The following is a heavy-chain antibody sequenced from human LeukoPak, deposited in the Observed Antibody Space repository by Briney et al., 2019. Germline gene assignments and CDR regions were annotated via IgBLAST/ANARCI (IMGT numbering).Heavy chain of an antibody. CDR3: ARDQWTGYDY. J-gene: IGHJ4*02. D-gene: IGHD3/OR15-3a*01. CDR2: ISGSGGST. V-gene: IGHV3-23*01. Sequence: GGSLRLSCEASGFTFSSYAMSWVRQAPGKGLEWVSAISGSGGSTSYADSVKGRFTISRDNSKNSLYLQMNSLRAEDTAVYYCARDQWTGYDYWGQGTLVTVSS. CDR1: GFTFSSYA.